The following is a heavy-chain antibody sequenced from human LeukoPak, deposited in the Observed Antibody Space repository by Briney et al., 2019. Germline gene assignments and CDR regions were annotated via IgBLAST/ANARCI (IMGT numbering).Heavy chain of an antibody. CDR3: ARDYYGSGSYWFDP. V-gene: IGHV4-31*03. Sequence: SQTLSLTCTVSGGSISSSGYYWSWFRQHPEKGLEWIGYIYYSGTTYYNPSLKSRVTISVDTSKNQFSLKLSSVTAADTAVYYCARDYYGSGSYWFDPWGQGTLVTVSS. CDR2: IYYSGTT. CDR1: GGSISSSGYY. D-gene: IGHD3-10*01. J-gene: IGHJ5*02.